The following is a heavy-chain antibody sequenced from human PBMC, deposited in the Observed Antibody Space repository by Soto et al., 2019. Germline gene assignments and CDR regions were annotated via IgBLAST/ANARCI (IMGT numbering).Heavy chain of an antibody. D-gene: IGHD1-1*01. J-gene: IGHJ4*02. V-gene: IGHV1-69*01. CDR1: GGTFSKYP. Sequence: QVQLVQSGAEVKKPGSSVKVSCKASGGTFSKYPFSWVRQAPGQGLEWMGGIIPIVGIPNYAQKFQGRVTITADESTTTVYMGLSSLTSEDTAVYYCARVLEFRDGYISHFDFWGQGTLITVSS. CDR2: IIPIVGIP. CDR3: ARVLEFRDGYISHFDF.